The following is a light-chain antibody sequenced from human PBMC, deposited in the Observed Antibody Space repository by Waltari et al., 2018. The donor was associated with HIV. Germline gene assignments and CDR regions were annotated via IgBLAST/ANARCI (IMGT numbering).Light chain of an antibody. J-gene: IGLJ2*01. Sequence: QSALTQPASVSGSPGQSITISCTGTSSDVGGYNYVSWYQQHPGKAPTLLIYDVSTRPSGVYNRFSGAKSGNTASLTISGLQAEDEADYYCSSYTSSSTVFGGGTKLTVL. CDR1: SSDVGGYNY. V-gene: IGLV2-14*01. CDR3: SSYTSSSTV. CDR2: DVS.